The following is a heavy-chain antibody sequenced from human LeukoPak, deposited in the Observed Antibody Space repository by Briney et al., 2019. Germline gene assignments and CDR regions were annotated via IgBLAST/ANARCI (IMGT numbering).Heavy chain of an antibody. CDR2: IYYSGST. D-gene: IGHD2-15*01. Sequence: SETLSLTCTVSGGSVSSSSYYWGWIRQPPGKGLEWIGSIYYSGSTYYNPSLKSRATISVDTSKNQFSLKLSSVTAADTAMYYCASNIVVVVAATPYYSMDVWGKGTTVTISS. CDR1: GGSVSSSSYY. CDR3: ASNIVVVVAATPYYSMDV. V-gene: IGHV4-39*01. J-gene: IGHJ6*03.